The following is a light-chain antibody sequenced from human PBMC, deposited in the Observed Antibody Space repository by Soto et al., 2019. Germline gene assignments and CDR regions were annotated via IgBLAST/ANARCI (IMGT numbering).Light chain of an antibody. CDR3: QHYFSWPRT. V-gene: IGKV3-15*01. J-gene: IGKJ1*01. Sequence: EVVMTQSPATLSVSPGEGATLSCRASQSVSNHLAWYQQRPGQAPRILIYGASTRAAGIPARFSGSGSGTEFTLTFSSLQSEDFALYYCQHYFSWPRTFGQGTKVEIK. CDR2: GAS. CDR1: QSVSNH.